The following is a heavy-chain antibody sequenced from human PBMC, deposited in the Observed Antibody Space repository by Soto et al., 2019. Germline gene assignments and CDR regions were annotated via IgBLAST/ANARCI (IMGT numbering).Heavy chain of an antibody. CDR3: ARSNMDYYCSGSYYNYFDY. CDR2: IWYDGSNK. CDR1: GFTFSSYG. J-gene: IGHJ4*02. Sequence: QVQLVESGGGVVQPGRSLRLSCAASGFTFSSYGMHWVRQAPGKGLEWVAVIWYDGSNKYYADSVKGRFTISRDNSKNTLYLQMNSLRAEDTAVYYCARSNMDYYCSGSYYNYFDYWGQGTLVTVSS. D-gene: IGHD3-10*01. V-gene: IGHV3-33*01.